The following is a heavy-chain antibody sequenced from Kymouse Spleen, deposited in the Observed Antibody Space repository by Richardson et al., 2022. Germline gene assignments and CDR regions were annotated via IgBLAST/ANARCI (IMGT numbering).Heavy chain of an antibody. Sequence: QLQLQESGPGLVKPSETLSLTCTVSGGSISSSSYYWGWIRQPPGKGLEWIGSIYYSGSTYYNPSLKSRVTISVDTSKNQFSLKLSSVTAADTAVYYCAREKVGATTGYYYYGMDVWGQGTTVTVSS. CDR1: GGSISSSSYY. CDR2: IYYSGST. J-gene: IGHJ6*02. V-gene: IGHV4-39*01. D-gene: IGHD1-26*01. CDR3: AREKVGATTGYYYYGMDV.